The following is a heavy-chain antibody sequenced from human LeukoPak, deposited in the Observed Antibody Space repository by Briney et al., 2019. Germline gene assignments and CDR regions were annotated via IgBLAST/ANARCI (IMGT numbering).Heavy chain of an antibody. CDR3: ASHIAAAGTVYGMDV. CDR2: IYYSGGT. J-gene: IGHJ6*02. CDR1: GGSISSGGYY. V-gene: IGHV4-31*03. Sequence: SETLSLTCTVSGGSISSGGYYWSWIRQHPGKGLEWIGYIYYSGGTYYNPSLKSRVTISVDTSKNQFSLKLSSVTAAATAVYYCASHIAAAGTVYGMDVWGQGTTVTVSS. D-gene: IGHD6-13*01.